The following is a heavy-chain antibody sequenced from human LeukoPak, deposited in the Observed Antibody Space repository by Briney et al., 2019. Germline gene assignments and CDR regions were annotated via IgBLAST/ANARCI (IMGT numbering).Heavy chain of an antibody. CDR1: GGSISSHF. D-gene: IGHD1-26*01. CDR2: IYYTGTT. CDR3: ARQGIVGATLYY. J-gene: IGHJ4*02. V-gene: IGHV4-59*05. Sequence: SETLSLTCTVSGGSISSHFWSWMRQPPGKGLEWIGSIYYTGTTYYNPSLKSRVAMSVDTSKNQFSLKLNSVTAADTAVYYCARQGIVGATLYYWGQGSLVTVSS.